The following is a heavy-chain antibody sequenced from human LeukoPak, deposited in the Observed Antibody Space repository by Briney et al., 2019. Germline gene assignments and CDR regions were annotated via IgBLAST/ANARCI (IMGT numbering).Heavy chain of an antibody. V-gene: IGHV1-69*05. D-gene: IGHD4-17*01. Sequence: GASVKVSCKASGGTFSSYAISWVRQAPGQGLEWMGRIIPIFGTANYAQKFQGRVTITTDESTSTAYMELSSLRSEDTAVYYCARHDYGDYGPNWFDPWGQGTLVTVSS. CDR2: IIPIFGTA. CDR1: GGTFSSYA. J-gene: IGHJ5*02. CDR3: ARHDYGDYGPNWFDP.